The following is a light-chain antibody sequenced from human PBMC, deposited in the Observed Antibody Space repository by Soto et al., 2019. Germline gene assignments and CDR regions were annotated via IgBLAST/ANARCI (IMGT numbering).Light chain of an antibody. CDR3: MQGTHWPWT. V-gene: IGKV2-30*01. CDR1: QGLVYDDGNTY. Sequence: DVVMTQSPLSLPVTLGQPASISCRSSQGLVYDDGNTYLNWFHQRPGQSPRRLIYKVSNRDSGGPDRFSGSGSGTDFTLKISRVEAEDVGLYYCMQGTHWPWTFGQGTKVEIK. J-gene: IGKJ1*01. CDR2: KVS.